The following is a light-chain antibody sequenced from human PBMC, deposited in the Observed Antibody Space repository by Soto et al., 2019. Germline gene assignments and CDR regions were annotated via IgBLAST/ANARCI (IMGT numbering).Light chain of an antibody. J-gene: IGKJ1*01. Sequence: EIVMAQSPATLSVSPGERVALSFRSSQSINNKVAWYQQKPGQAPRLLIYGASTRATGIPARFSGSGSGTEFTLTISSLQSEDFAVYYCQQYNNWWTFGQGTKVDIK. CDR3: QQYNNWWT. CDR2: GAS. CDR1: QSINNK. V-gene: IGKV3-15*01.